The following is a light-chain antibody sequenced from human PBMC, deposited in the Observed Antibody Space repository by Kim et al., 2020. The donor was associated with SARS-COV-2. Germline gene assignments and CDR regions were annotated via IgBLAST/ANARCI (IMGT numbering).Light chain of an antibody. J-gene: IGLJ3*02. Sequence: QSALTQPASVSGSPGQSISISCTGTSSNIGSYNYVSWHQQHPGKAPKLMIYDVNKRPSGISSRFSGSKSGSTASQTISGLQAEDEADYYCSSFTTRSTLVFGGGTQLTVL. V-gene: IGLV2-14*03. CDR3: SSFTTRSTLV. CDR1: SSNIGSYNY. CDR2: DVN.